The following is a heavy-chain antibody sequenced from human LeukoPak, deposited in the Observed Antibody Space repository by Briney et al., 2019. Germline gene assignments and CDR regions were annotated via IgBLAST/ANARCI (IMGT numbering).Heavy chain of an antibody. CDR3: AKVKTDLRMTIFGVVILFDY. CDR2: ISGSGGTT. Sequence: GGSLRLSCAASGFTFSNYAMSWVRQAPGKGLEWVSVISGSGGTTYYADSVKGRLTISRDNSENTLYLQMNSLRAEDTAVYHCAKVKTDLRMTIFGVVILFDYWGQGTLVTVSS. D-gene: IGHD3-3*01. J-gene: IGHJ4*02. V-gene: IGHV3-23*01. CDR1: GFTFSNYA.